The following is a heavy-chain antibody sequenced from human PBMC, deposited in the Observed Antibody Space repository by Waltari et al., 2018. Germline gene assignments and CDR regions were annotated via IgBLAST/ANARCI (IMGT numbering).Heavy chain of an antibody. V-gene: IGHV3-49*04. Sequence: ELQLVESGRGLIQRGQSLRLSCAASGFTFAGYPMTWVRQAPGKVLEWLGFIRRKNYCGSREYAASVQGRFTISRDDSKTTAYLQMNSLKTEDTAVYYCTRVSDYYDSSGYIVDDIWGQGTMVTVSS. CDR3: TRVSDYYDSSGYIVDDI. J-gene: IGHJ3*02. D-gene: IGHD3-22*01. CDR2: IRRKNYCGSR. CDR1: GFTFAGYP.